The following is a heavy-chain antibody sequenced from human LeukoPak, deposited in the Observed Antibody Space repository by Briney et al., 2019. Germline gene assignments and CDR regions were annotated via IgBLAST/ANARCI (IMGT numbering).Heavy chain of an antibody. D-gene: IGHD3-22*01. V-gene: IGHV1-2*04. CDR3: ARAYNYYDGSGYQYYFDY. J-gene: IGHJ4*02. CDR2: INPNSGGT. CDR1: GYTFTGYY. Sequence: ASVKVSCKASGYTFTGYYMHWVRQAPGQGLEWMGWINPNSGGTNYAQKFQGWVTMTRDTSISTAYMELSRLRSDDTAVYYCARAYNYYDGSGYQYYFDYWGQGTLVTVSS.